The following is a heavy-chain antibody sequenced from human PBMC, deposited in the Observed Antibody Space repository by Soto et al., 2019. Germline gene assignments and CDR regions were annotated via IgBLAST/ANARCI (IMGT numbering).Heavy chain of an antibody. Sequence: QVQLVQSGAEVKKPGASVKVSCTASGYTFTNYDIYWVRQATGQGLECVGWMNPNSGNTDYPQKFQDRVTMTRNTSISTAYMELTSLRSEDTAVYYCARVGPGYYFGMDVWGQGTTVTVSS. CDR3: ARVGPGYYFGMDV. CDR2: MNPNSGNT. V-gene: IGHV1-8*01. CDR1: GYTFTNYD. J-gene: IGHJ6*02.